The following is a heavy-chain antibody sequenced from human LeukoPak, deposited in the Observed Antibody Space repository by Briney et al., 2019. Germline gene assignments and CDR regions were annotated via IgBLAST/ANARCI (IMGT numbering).Heavy chain of an antibody. J-gene: IGHJ4*02. CDR2: IYIDGSST. CDR1: GFTFSSYW. Sequence: GGSLRLSCAASGFTFSSYWMHWVRQAPGKGLVWVSRIYIDGSSTSYADSVKGRFTISRDNAKNTLYLQMNSLRDEDTAVYYCARGPDGSFDYWGLGTLVTVSS. D-gene: IGHD1-14*01. V-gene: IGHV3-74*01. CDR3: ARGPDGSFDY.